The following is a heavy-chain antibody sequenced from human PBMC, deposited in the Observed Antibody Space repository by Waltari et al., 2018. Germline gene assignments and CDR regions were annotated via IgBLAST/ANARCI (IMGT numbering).Heavy chain of an antibody. CDR1: GGXFSGYX. CDR3: XRGEXGYDYVWGSXXFDWFDP. Sequence: VQLQQWGAGLLKPSETLSLTCAVYGGXFSGYXWSWIXQPPGKGLEWIGDNNHRGSTNYNQTLKXRATISVDTSKNXVSXKLXSXTXADTAVYSXXRGEXGYDYVWGSXXFDWFDPXGQGTLVTVXS. D-gene: IGHD3-16*02. V-gene: IGHV4-34*02. CDR2: NNHRGST. J-gene: IGHJ5*02.